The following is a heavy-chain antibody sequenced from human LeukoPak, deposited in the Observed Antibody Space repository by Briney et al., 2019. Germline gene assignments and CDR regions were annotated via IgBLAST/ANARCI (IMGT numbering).Heavy chain of an antibody. CDR2: INPSGGST. Sequence: GGSLRLSCAASGFTFSSYAMHWVRQAPGQGLEWMGIINPSGGSTSYAQKFQGRVTMTRDMSTSTVYMELSSLRSEDTAVYYCARESNGDYAFDYWGQGTLVTVSS. CDR1: GFTFSSYA. CDR3: ARESNGDYAFDY. V-gene: IGHV1-46*01. J-gene: IGHJ4*02. D-gene: IGHD4-17*01.